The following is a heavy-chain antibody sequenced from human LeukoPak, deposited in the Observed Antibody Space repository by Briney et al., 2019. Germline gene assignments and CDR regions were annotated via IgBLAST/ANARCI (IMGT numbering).Heavy chain of an antibody. D-gene: IGHD2-21*01. V-gene: IGHV4-59*01. CDR3: ARAPLALIVFDI. Sequence: PSETLSLTCTVSGGSINTFYWSWFRQSPGKGLEWIGFISYSVSTNYDPSLKSRVTILLDTPKNQFSLKLSSVTAADTAMYYCARAPLALIVFDIWGQGTMVTVSS. CDR2: ISYSVST. J-gene: IGHJ3*02. CDR1: GGSINTFY.